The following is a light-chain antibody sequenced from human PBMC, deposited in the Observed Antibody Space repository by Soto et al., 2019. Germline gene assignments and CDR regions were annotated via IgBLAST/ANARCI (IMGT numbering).Light chain of an antibody. V-gene: IGKV3-20*01. CDR3: QQYGSSPLT. CDR1: QTINSGY. CDR2: GAS. Sequence: EIVLTQSPGTLSLSPGEKATLSCRASQTINSGYLAWYQQKPGHTPRLLIYGASRKTAGTPDRFSGSGSGTDFSITISRLEPEDFAVYYCQQYGSSPLTFGGGTKVDIK. J-gene: IGKJ4*01.